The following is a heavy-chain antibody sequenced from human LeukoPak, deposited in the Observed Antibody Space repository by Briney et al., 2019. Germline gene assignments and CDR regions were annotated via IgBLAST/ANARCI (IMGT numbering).Heavy chain of an antibody. CDR1: GGSFSGYY. CDR2: IYYSGST. J-gene: IGHJ6*02. Sequence: SETLSLTCAVYGGSFSGYYWSWIRQPPGKGLEWIGYIYYSGSTNYNPSLKSRVTISVDTSKNQFSLKLSSVTAADTAVYYCAMLKGDYGSGTYYYYGMDVWGQGTTVTVSS. V-gene: IGHV4-59*01. D-gene: IGHD3-10*01. CDR3: AMLKGDYGSGTYYYYGMDV.